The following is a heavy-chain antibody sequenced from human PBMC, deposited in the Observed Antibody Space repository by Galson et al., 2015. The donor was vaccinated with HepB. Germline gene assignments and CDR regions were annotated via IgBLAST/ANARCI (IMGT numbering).Heavy chain of an antibody. CDR2: IIPMLNVV. Sequence: SVKVSCKASGYTFTSYYMHWVRQAPGQGLEWMGRIIPMLNVVDYTQKFQGRVTITADKSTSTAYMEIGSLGSDDTAVYYCARVGGSGTYFYLDYWGQGTLVIVSS. V-gene: IGHV1-69*04. CDR3: ARVGGSGTYFYLDY. D-gene: IGHD3-10*01. CDR1: GYTFTSYY. J-gene: IGHJ4*02.